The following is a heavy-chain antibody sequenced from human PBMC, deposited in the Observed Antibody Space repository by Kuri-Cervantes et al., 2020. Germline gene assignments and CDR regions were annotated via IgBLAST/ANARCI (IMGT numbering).Heavy chain of an antibody. CDR2: IYSSGST. Sequence: SETLSLTCIVSGGFISSYYWSWIRQPAGKGLEWIGRIYSSGSTSYNPSLKSRVTISVDTSKNQFSLKLSSVTAADTAVYYCARGLAVAGTLGYFDYWGQGTLVTVSS. D-gene: IGHD6-19*01. V-gene: IGHV4-4*07. J-gene: IGHJ4*02. CDR1: GGFISSYY. CDR3: ARGLAVAGTLGYFDY.